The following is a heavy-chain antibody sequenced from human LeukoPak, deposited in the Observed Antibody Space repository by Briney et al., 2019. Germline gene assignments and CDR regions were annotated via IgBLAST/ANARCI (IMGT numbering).Heavy chain of an antibody. CDR1: GYTFTGYY. CDR2: INPNSGGT. Sequence: ASVKVSCKASGYTFTGYYMHWVRQAPGQGLEWVGWINPNSGGTNYAQKFQGRVTMTRDTSISTAYMELSRLRSDDTAVYYCARDMATSFGDFDYWGQGTLVTVS. J-gene: IGHJ4*02. V-gene: IGHV1-2*02. D-gene: IGHD5-12*01. CDR3: ARDMATSFGDFDY.